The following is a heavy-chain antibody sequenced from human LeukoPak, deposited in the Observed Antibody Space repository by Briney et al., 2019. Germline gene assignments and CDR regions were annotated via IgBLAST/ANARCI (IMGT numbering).Heavy chain of an antibody. V-gene: IGHV3-7*01. CDR1: GFTFSTYW. CDR3: VETGSYY. Sequence: GGSLRLSCAASGFTFSTYWMSWVRQTPGKGLEWVASINPDGSDKYCVDSVKGRFTISRDNAKNSLYLQMNSLRAEDTAVYYCVETGSYYWGQGTLVTVSS. J-gene: IGHJ4*02. D-gene: IGHD3-10*01. CDR2: INPDGSDK.